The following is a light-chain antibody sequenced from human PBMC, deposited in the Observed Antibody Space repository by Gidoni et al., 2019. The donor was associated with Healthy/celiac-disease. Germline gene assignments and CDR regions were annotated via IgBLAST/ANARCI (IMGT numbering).Light chain of an antibody. CDR3: QQSYSTPVFT. V-gene: IGKV1-39*01. J-gene: IGKJ3*01. Sequence: DIQITQSPSSLSASVGDRVTITCRASQSISSYLNWYQQKPGKAPKLLIYDASSLQSGVPSRFSGSGSGTDFTLTISSLQPEDFATYYCQQSYSTPVFTFGPGTKVDIK. CDR2: DAS. CDR1: QSISSY.